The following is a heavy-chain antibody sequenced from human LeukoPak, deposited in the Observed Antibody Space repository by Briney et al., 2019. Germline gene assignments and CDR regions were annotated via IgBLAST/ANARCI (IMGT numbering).Heavy chain of an antibody. V-gene: IGHV1-69*13. J-gene: IGHJ6*02. CDR1: GGTFSSYA. CDR3: ARGSLPLGELSLVDLLADSEKSTYYYGMDV. Sequence: SVKVSFKASGGTFSSYAISWIRQAPGHGLEWMGMIIPIFHTPNYAQRFQGRVTISADESTNTAYMELNSLRSDDTAVYYCARGSLPLGELSLVDLLADSEKSTYYYGMDVWGQGTTVTVSS. CDR2: IIPIFHTP. D-gene: IGHD3-16*02.